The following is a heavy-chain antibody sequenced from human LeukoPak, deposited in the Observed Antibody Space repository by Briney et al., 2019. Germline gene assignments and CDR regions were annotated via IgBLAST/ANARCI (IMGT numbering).Heavy chain of an antibody. D-gene: IGHD3-22*01. CDR3: ARSGLIGSSGYYLGY. Sequence: SETLSLTCTVSSGSISSGAYYWSWIRQPPGKGLEWIGYIYYSGNTYYNPSLKSRVTISVDTSKNQFSLKLSSVTAADTAVYYCARSGLIGSSGYYLGYWGQGTLVTVSS. J-gene: IGHJ4*02. CDR1: SGSISSGAYY. V-gene: IGHV4-30-4*01. CDR2: IYYSGNT.